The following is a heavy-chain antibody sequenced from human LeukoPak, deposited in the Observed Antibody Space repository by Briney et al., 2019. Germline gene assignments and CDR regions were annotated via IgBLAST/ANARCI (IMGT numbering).Heavy chain of an antibody. CDR1: GGTFSSYA. CDR2: IIPIFGTA. J-gene: IGHJ5*02. CDR3: ASRNYDSSGYYLNNWFDP. V-gene: IGHV1-69*05. Sequence: SVKVSCKASGGTFSSYAISWVRQAPGQGLEWMGGIIPIFGTANYAQKFQGRVTITTDESTSTAYMELSSLRSEDTAVYYCASRNYDSSGYYLNNWFDPWGQGTLVTVSS. D-gene: IGHD3-22*01.